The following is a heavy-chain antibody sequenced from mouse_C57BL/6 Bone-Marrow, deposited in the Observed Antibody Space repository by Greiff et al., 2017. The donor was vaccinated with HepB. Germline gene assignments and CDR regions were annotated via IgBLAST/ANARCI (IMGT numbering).Heavy chain of an antibody. CDR2: IYPGGGYT. Sequence: QVQLQQSGAELVRPGTSVKMSCKASGYTFTNYWIGWAKQRPGHGLEWIGDIYPGGGYTNYNEKFKGKATLTADKSSSTAYMQLSSLTSEDSAIYYCARRLGCYAMDDWGQGTSVTVSS. CDR3: ARRLGCYAMDD. D-gene: IGHD2-4*01. J-gene: IGHJ4*01. V-gene: IGHV1-63*01. CDR1: GYTFTNYW.